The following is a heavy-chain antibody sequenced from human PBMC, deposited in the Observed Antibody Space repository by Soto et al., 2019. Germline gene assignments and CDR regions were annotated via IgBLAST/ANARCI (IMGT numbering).Heavy chain of an antibody. CDR3: AAPRDEYGSGVSWFTYGMDI. CDR2: LDGAGGST. V-gene: IGHV3-23*01. CDR1: GFTFSDFA. Sequence: GGPLRLSFLAFGFTFSDFALPWVRHVPGRGLGWVASLDGAGGSTYYAESVRGRFSISRDNSQNTLFLQMKRLTVDDTAIYYCAAPRDEYGSGVSWFTYGMDIWGQGTTVTVSS. J-gene: IGHJ6*02. D-gene: IGHD3-10*01.